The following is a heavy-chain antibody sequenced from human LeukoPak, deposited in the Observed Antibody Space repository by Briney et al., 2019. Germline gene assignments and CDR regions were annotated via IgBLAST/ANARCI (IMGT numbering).Heavy chain of an antibody. CDR1: GYAFASYW. Sequence: KVGESLKISCRVSGYAFASYWIGWVRQVPGKGLEWMGIIYPADSETKSSPSFQGQVTFSADKSINTAYLQWSSLKASDTAMYYCARFEVNYEDKRSFYYFDYWGQGTLVTVSS. CDR3: ARFEVNYEDKRSFYYFDY. V-gene: IGHV5-51*01. CDR2: IYPADSET. D-gene: IGHD3-3*01. J-gene: IGHJ4*02.